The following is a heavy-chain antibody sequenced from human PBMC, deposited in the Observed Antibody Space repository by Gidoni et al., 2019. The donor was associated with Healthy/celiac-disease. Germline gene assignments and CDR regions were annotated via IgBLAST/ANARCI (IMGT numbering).Heavy chain of an antibody. V-gene: IGHV1-69*01. D-gene: IGHD1-1*01. CDR1: GGTFSSYA. J-gene: IGHJ6*02. CDR3: ARVPGTDHYYGMDV. Sequence: QVQLVQSGAEVKKPGSSVKVSCKASGGTFSSYAISWVRQAPGQGLEWMGGIIPSFGTANYAQKCQGRVTITADESTSTAYMELSSLRSEDTAVYYCARVPGTDHYYGMDVWGQGTTVTVSS. CDR2: IIPSFGTA.